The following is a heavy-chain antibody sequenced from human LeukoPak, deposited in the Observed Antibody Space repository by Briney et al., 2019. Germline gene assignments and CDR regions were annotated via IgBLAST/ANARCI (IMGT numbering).Heavy chain of an antibody. CDR3: ASSGSSIAARVFDY. CDR2: TRNKANSYTT. D-gene: IGHD6-6*01. CDR1: GFTFSDHY. V-gene: IGHV3-72*01. J-gene: IGHJ4*02. Sequence: GGSLRLSCAASGFTFSDHYMDWVRQAPGKGLEWVGRTRNKANSYTTEYAASVKGRLTISRDDSKNSLYLQMNSLKTEDTAVYYCASSGSSIAARVFDYWGQGTLVTVSS.